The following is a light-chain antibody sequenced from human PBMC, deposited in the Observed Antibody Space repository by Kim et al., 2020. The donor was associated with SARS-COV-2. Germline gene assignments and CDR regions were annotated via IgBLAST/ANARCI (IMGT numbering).Light chain of an antibody. CDR2: GKT. CDR1: SLRNYY. V-gene: IGLV3-19*01. J-gene: IGLJ2*01. CDR3: NSRDSSGNHLV. Sequence: SSELTQDPAVSVALGQTVRITCQGDSLRNYYASWYQQKTGQAPVVVIYGKTNRPSGIPDRFSGSWSGNTASLTITGAQAEDEADYYCNSRDSSGNHLVFGGGTKLIVL.